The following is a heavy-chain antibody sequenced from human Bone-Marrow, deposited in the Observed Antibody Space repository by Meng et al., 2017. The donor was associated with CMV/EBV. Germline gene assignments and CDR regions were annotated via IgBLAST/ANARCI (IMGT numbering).Heavy chain of an antibody. CDR3: ARGNFDYNNYHGWFDS. D-gene: IGHD4-11*01. Sequence: SEPLSLPCTVSGGSIIGYYWSWVRQSPGKGLEWIAYIYYSGSTNYNPSLKSRVTISVDTSKNQFSLKLSSVTAADTAVYYCARGNFDYNNYHGWFDSWGQGTLVTVSS. CDR2: IYYSGST. J-gene: IGHJ5*01. CDR1: GGSIIGYY. V-gene: IGHV4-59*01.